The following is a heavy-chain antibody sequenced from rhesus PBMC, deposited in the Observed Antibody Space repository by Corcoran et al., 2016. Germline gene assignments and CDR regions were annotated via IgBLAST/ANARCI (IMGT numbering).Heavy chain of an antibody. V-gene: IGHV4S14*01. CDR3: ARVGSSWSEWDTVGTEWYFDL. CDR1: GYSISSGYY. CDR2: IYGSGGSN. D-gene: IGHD5-42*01. Sequence: QVQLQESGPGLVKPSETLSLTCAVSGYSISSGYYWGWIRQPPRQGLEWIGSIYGSGGSNYLNPSLKSRVTLSVDTSKNQFSLKLSSVTAADTAVYYWARVGSSWSEWDTVGTEWYFDLWGPGTPITISS. J-gene: IGHJ2*01.